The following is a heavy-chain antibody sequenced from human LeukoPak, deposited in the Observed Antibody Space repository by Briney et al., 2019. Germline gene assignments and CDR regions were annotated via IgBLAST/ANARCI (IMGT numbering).Heavy chain of an antibody. CDR2: IYPGDSDT. CDR1: GYSFTSYW. CDR3: ARNGGYYDSSGPPDY. V-gene: IGHV5-51*01. D-gene: IGHD3-22*01. J-gene: IGHJ4*02. Sequence: GESLKISCKGSGYSFTSYWIGWVRQMPGKGLEWMAIIYPGDSDTRYSPSFQGQVTISADKSISTAYLQWSSLKASDTAMYYCARNGGYYDSSGPPDYWGQGTLVTVSS.